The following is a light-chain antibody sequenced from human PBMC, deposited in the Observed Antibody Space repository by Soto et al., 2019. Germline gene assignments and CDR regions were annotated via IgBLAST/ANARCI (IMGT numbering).Light chain of an antibody. CDR2: KAS. V-gene: IGKV1-6*01. Sequence: AIQMTPSPSSLSASVGYRVTITCRASQGIRNDLGWYQQKPGKAPKLLIYKASGLESGVPSRFSGSGSGTAFTLTISSLQPDDFATYYCQQYDSYSPLTVGGGTK. CDR3: QQYDSYSPLT. CDR1: QGIRND. J-gene: IGKJ4*01.